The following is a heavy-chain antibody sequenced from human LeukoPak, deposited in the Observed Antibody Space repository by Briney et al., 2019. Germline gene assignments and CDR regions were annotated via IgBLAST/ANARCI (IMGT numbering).Heavy chain of an antibody. V-gene: IGHV4-31*03. Sequence: SETLSLTCTVSGGSLSTSDLYWSWIRQHPGKGLEWIGYISRSGRTYYNPSLKSRITMSVDTSKSQFSLQLNYVTAADTGVYYCAGASHLGDLSLGRWGQGTLVTVSS. D-gene: IGHD3-16*02. CDR3: AGASHLGDLSLGR. J-gene: IGHJ4*02. CDR1: GGSLSTSDLY. CDR2: ISRSGRT.